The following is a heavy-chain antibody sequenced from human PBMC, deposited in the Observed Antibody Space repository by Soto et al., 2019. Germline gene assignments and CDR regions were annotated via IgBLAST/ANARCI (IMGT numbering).Heavy chain of an antibody. J-gene: IGHJ3*02. V-gene: IGHV4-30-2*04. CDR1: SGGDC. D-gene: IGHD6-13*01. CDR2: IYHSGST. Sequence: SGGDCRIRKQKTPGKGLEWIGYIYHSGSTYYNPSLKSRVTISVDTSKNQFSLKLRSVTAADTAVYYCARRRFSSSWLDAFDISGQRTMVTVSS. CDR3: ARRRFSSSWLDAFDI.